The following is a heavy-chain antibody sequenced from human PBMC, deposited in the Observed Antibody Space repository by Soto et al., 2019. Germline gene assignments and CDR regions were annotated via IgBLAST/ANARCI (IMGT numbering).Heavy chain of an antibody. D-gene: IGHD2-8*01. CDR2: VYYRWRS. CDR1: GGSVSNSNYY. CDR3: VSQRTSVLTQAYFDY. V-gene: IGHV4-39*01. Sequence: SETLSLTCTVSGGSVSNSNYYWGWNRQSPGKGLAWIGSVYYRWRSYSKSSVNSRVTISVDTSKNQFSLNLSSVTASDTAGYFCVSQRTSVLTQAYFDYWGPGAMVTVSS. J-gene: IGHJ4*01.